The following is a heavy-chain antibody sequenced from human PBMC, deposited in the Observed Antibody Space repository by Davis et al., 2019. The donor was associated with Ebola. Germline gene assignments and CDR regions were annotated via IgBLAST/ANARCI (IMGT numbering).Heavy chain of an antibody. CDR3: ARDRGGPFGLDV. D-gene: IGHD4-23*01. Sequence: SETLSLTCAVYGGSSSGYYWTWIRHRPGKGLEWIGYIYFSGSTFYNPSLKSRMSMSVDTSQNQFSLKMTSVTAADTAVYYCARDRGGPFGLDVWGMGTTISVSP. V-gene: IGHV4-31*11. CDR1: GGSSSGYY. CDR2: IYFSGST. J-gene: IGHJ6*04.